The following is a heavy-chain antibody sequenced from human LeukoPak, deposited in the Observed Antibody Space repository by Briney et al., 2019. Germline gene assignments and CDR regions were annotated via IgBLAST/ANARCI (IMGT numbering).Heavy chain of an antibody. J-gene: IGHJ4*02. Sequence: SETLSLTCAVYGGSFSGYYWSWIRQPPGKGLEWIGEIDHSGSTNYNPSLKSRVTISVDTSKNQFSLKLSSVTAADTVVYYCAREEYDSSGYSDSWGQGTLVTVSS. CDR3: AREEYDSSGYSDS. D-gene: IGHD3-22*01. CDR2: IDHSGST. CDR1: GGSFSGYY. V-gene: IGHV4-34*01.